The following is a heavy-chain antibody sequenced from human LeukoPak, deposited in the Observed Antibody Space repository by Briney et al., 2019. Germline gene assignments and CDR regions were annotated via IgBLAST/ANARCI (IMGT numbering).Heavy chain of an antibody. D-gene: IGHD5-12*01. CDR2: ISYDGSNK. V-gene: IGHV3-30*04. Sequence: GGSLRLSCAASRFTFSSYSMHWVRQAPGKGLEWVAIISYDGSNKYYADSVKGRFSISRDNSKHTLYLQMNSLRPEDTPVYYCARGWGNSGYDVDYWGQGTLVTVSS. J-gene: IGHJ4*02. CDR3: ARGWGNSGYDVDY. CDR1: RFTFSSYS.